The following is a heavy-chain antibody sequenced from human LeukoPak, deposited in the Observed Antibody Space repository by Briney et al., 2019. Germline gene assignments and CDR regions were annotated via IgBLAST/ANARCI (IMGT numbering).Heavy chain of an antibody. CDR2: ISRNSGSI. CDR3: AKDGSMRGYYYYYLDV. D-gene: IGHD2-2*01. CDR1: GFTFDDYG. Sequence: GRSLNLSCAASGFTFDDYGMHWVRQAPGKGLEWVPSISRNSGSIAYADLLKGRFTMSRDTATSSLYLQMKSLRADDTALYYCAKDGSMRGYYYYYLDVWGKGTTVTVSS. J-gene: IGHJ6*03. V-gene: IGHV3-9*01.